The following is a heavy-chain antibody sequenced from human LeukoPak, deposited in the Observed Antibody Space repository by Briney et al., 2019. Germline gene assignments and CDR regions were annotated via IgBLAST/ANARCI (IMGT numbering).Heavy chain of an antibody. CDR2: IYTSGST. Sequence: SETLSLTCTVSGDSISSYYWSWIRQPAGKGLEWIGRIYTSGSTYYNPSLKSRVTISVDTSKNQFSLKLSSVTAADTAVYYCARLWELLSRPGDKISTYFDYWGQGTLVTVSS. D-gene: IGHD1-26*01. CDR1: GDSISSYY. V-gene: IGHV4-4*07. J-gene: IGHJ4*02. CDR3: ARLWELLSRPGDKISTYFDY.